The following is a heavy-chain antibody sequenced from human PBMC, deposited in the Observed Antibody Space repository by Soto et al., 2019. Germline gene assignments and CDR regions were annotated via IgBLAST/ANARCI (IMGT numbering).Heavy chain of an antibody. CDR1: GGTFNTYT. J-gene: IGHJ4*02. Sequence: QVQVVQSGAEVKKPASSVKVSCKPSGGTFNTYTVNWVRLAPGHGREWMGRFIPILDMANYAQKFQDRVTITADRSTFTAYMELNSLPSDDTAVYYCAITYCRDNSCPRDFDFWGPGTRVTVSS. V-gene: IGHV1-69*02. D-gene: IGHD2-21*01. CDR2: FIPILDMA. CDR3: AITYCRDNSCPRDFDF.